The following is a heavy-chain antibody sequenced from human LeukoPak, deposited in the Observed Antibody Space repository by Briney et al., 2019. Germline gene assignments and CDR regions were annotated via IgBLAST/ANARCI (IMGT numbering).Heavy chain of an antibody. J-gene: IGHJ4*02. D-gene: IGHD6-13*01. CDR3: ARDGGSSWYFDH. CDR1: GFTVSSNS. Sequence: QTGGSLSLSCTVSGFTVSSNSMSWVRQAPGKGLEWVSFIYSDNTHYSDSVKGRFTISRDNAKNSLYLQMSSLRAEDTAVYYCARDGGSSWYFDHWAQGTLVTVSS. V-gene: IGHV3-53*01. CDR2: IYSDNT.